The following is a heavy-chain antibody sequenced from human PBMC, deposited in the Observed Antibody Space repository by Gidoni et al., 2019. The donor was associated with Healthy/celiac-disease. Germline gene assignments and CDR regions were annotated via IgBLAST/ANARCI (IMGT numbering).Heavy chain of an antibody. Sequence: QVQLVESGGGVVQPGRSLRLSCAASGFPFSSYGMHWVRQAPGKGLEWVAVISYDGSNKYYADSVKGRFTISRDNSKNTLYLQMNSLRAEDTAVYYCAKVTGLSPRDAFDIWGQGTMVTVSS. D-gene: IGHD2-8*02. J-gene: IGHJ3*02. V-gene: IGHV3-30*18. CDR1: GFPFSSYG. CDR3: AKVTGLSPRDAFDI. CDR2: ISYDGSNK.